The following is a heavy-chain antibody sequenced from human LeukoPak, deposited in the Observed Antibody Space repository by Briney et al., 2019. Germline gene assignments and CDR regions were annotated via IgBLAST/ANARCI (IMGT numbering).Heavy chain of an antibody. V-gene: IGHV3-73*01. J-gene: IGHJ4*02. CDR3: ASHSDGYADY. D-gene: IGHD5-24*01. CDR1: GFLFSGSA. CDR2: IRSRGNSYAT. Sequence: GGSVRLSCAASGFLFSGSAIHWVRQASGKGLEWVGRIRSRGNSYATAYIAAVKGRFTVSRDDSKNTAYLQMNNLKTEDTAVYYCASHSDGYADYWGQGALVTVSS.